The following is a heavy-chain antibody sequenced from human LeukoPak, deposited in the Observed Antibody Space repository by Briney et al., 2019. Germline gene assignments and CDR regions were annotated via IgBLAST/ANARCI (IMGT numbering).Heavy chain of an antibody. V-gene: IGHV3-23*01. CDR1: GFTFSSYA. J-gene: IGHJ6*02. Sequence: GGSLRLSCAASGFTFSSYAMSWVRQAPGKGLEWVSAISGSGGSTYYADSVKGRFTISRENSKNTLYLQMNSLRAEDTAVYYCERGDFWSGYSSHYYYYGMDVWGQGTTVTVSS. D-gene: IGHD3-3*01. CDR2: ISGSGGST. CDR3: ERGDFWSGYSSHYYYYGMDV.